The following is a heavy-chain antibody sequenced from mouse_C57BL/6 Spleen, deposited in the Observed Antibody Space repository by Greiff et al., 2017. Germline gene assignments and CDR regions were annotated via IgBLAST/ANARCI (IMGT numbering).Heavy chain of an antibody. CDR3: TTGLLRDY. CDR1: GFNIKDDY. V-gene: IGHV14-4*01. J-gene: IGHJ4*01. Sequence: EVQLQQSGAELVRPGASVKLSCTASGFNIKDDYMHWVKQMPEQGLEWIGWIDPENGDTEYASKFQGKATITADTSSNTAYLQLSSLTSEDTAVYYCTTGLLRDYWGQGTSVTVSS. D-gene: IGHD3-1*01. CDR2: IDPENGDT.